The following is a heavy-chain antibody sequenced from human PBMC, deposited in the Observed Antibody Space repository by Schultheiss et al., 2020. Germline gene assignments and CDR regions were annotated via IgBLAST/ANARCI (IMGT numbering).Heavy chain of an antibody. D-gene: IGHD3-3*01. V-gene: IGHV3-21*01. CDR1: GFTFSSYS. Sequence: GGSLRLSCAASGFTFSSYSMNWVRQAPGKGLEWVSSISSSSSYIYYADSVKGRFTISRDNAKNSLYLQMNSLRAEDTAVYYCARDYAGRAIFGVVIDYYYYYGMDVWGQGTTVTVSS. CDR3: ARDYAGRAIFGVVIDYYYYYGMDV. CDR2: ISSSSSYI. J-gene: IGHJ6*02.